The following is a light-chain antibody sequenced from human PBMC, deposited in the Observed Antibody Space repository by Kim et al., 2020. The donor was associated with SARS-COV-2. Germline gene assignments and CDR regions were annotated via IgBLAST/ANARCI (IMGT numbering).Light chain of an antibody. V-gene: IGKV1-5*03. Sequence: PSLGDRVAITCRASQGVSDWLAWYQQKPGEAPKLLIYKASSLETDVPSRFSGSGFGTEFTLTIEGLQPDDFATYYCQHYNSFPYTFGQGTKVDIK. CDR3: QHYNSFPYT. CDR1: QGVSDW. CDR2: KAS. J-gene: IGKJ2*01.